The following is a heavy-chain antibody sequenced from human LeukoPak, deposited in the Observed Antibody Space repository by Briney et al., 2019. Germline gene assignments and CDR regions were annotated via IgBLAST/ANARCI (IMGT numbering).Heavy chain of an antibody. CDR3: AKDRWELLWKYYFDY. Sequence: PGGSLTLSCAASGFTLSSYAMSWVRQAPGKGLEWVSAISGSGGSTYYADSVKGRFTISRDNSKNTLYLQMNSLRAEDTAVYYCAKDRWELLWKYYFDYWGQGTLVTVSS. CDR1: GFTLSSYA. CDR2: ISGSGGST. J-gene: IGHJ4*02. D-gene: IGHD1-26*01. V-gene: IGHV3-23*01.